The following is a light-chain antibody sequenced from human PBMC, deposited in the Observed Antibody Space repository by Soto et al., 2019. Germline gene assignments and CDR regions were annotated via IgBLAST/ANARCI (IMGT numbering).Light chain of an antibody. Sequence: IVLTQSPGTLSLSPGERATLSCRASQGADSSYLAWYQRKPGQPPRLLIYGASTRATGIPDRFSGSGSGTDFTLTISRLEPEDFAVYYCQQYGSSLMYTFGQGTKLEIK. J-gene: IGKJ2*01. CDR2: GAS. CDR1: QGADSSY. V-gene: IGKV3-20*01. CDR3: QQYGSSLMYT.